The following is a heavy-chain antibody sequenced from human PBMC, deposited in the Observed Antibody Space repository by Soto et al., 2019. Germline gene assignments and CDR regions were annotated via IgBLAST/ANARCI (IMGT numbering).Heavy chain of an antibody. CDR2: IYYSGST. V-gene: IGHV4-61*08. CDR1: GGSVNSGGYY. CDR3: ARDPGLGDDY. J-gene: IGHJ4*02. D-gene: IGHD3-10*01. Sequence: SETLSLTCTVSGGSVNSGGYYWSWIRQPPGKGLEWIGYIYYSGSTNFNPSLKSRVTISIDTSKNQFSLKLSSVTPADTAVYYCARDPGLGDDYWGQGTLVNVSS.